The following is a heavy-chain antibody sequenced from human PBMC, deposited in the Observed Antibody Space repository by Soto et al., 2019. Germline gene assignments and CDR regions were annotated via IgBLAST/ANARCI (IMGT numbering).Heavy chain of an antibody. CDR3: ARGCITIYHYGFDV. D-gene: IGHD3-3*01. CDR2: INPSGST. Sequence: SGTLSLTCAVYGGCCSGHYCSWIRQSPGKGLEWIGEINPSGSTKYNPSLKSRVTISADTSRNHFSLKLSSVTAADTAVFYCARGCITIYHYGFDVSGQGTAVTVS. V-gene: IGHV4-34*01. J-gene: IGHJ6*02. CDR1: GGCCSGHY.